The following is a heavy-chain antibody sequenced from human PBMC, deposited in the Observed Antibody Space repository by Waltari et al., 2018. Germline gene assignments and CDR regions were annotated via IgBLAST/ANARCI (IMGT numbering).Heavy chain of an antibody. Sequence: QVQLVQSGAEVKKPGASVKVSCKASGYTFTSYGISWVRQAPGQGLEWIGWISAYNGNTNYAQKPQGRGTMTTDTSTSTAYMEVRSLRSDDTAVYYCASPGTYYDFWSGEFYYYGMDVWGQGTTVTVSS. D-gene: IGHD3-3*01. CDR2: ISAYNGNT. J-gene: IGHJ6*02. CDR3: ASPGTYYDFWSGEFYYYGMDV. CDR1: GYTFTSYG. V-gene: IGHV1-18*01.